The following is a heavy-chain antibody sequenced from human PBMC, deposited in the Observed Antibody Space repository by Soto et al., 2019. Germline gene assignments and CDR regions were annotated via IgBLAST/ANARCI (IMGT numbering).Heavy chain of an antibody. CDR2: ITWNGAVR. J-gene: IGHJ3*02. D-gene: IGHD3-10*01. Sequence: EVQLVESGGGIVRPGGSLRLSCKGSGFMFDDYGMNWVRQGPGKGLEWVSGITWNGAVRRSADSVKGRFSISRDNAKNSLYLEMNSLRPEDTAFYYCATDLGGFGDLLAAFPMWGQGTMVIVSS. CDR3: ATDLGGFGDLLAAFPM. V-gene: IGHV3-20*04. CDR1: GFMFDDYG.